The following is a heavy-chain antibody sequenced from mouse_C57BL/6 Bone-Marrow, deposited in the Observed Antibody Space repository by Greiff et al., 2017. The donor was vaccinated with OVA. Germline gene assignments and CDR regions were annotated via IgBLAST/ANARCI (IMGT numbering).Heavy chain of an antibody. CDR3: ARSNYGSSYWYFDV. Sequence: QVQLQQPGAELVKPGASVKMSCKASGYTFTSYWITWVKQRPGQGLEWIGDIYPGSGSTNYNEKFKSKATLTVDTSSSTAYMQLSSLTSEDSAVYYCARSNYGSSYWYFDVGGTGTTVTVSS. D-gene: IGHD1-1*01. CDR1: GYTFTSYW. J-gene: IGHJ1*03. V-gene: IGHV1-55*01. CDR2: IYPGSGST.